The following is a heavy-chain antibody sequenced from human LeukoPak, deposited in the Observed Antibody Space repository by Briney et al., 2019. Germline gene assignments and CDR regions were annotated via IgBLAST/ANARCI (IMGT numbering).Heavy chain of an antibody. CDR2: IYYSGST. D-gene: IGHD6-6*01. CDR3: ARVDGSSANYYFDY. V-gene: IGHV4-31*03. Sequence: PSETLSLTCTVSGGSISSGGYYWSWIRQHPGKGLEWIGYIYYSGSTYYNPSLKSRVTISVDTSKNRFSLKLSSVTAADTAVYYCARVDGSSANYYFDYWGQGTLVTVSS. J-gene: IGHJ4*02. CDR1: GGSISSGGYY.